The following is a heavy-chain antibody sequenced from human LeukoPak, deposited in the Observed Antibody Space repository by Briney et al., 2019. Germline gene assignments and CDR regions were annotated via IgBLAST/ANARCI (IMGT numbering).Heavy chain of an antibody. CDR2: IYTSGST. CDR1: GGSISSYY. V-gene: IGHV4-4*07. CDR3: ASKPQEDAFDI. J-gene: IGHJ3*02. Sequence: KPSETLSLTCTVSGGSISSYYWSWIRQPAGKGLEWIGRIYTSGSTNYSPSLKSRVTISVDKSKNQFSLKLSSVTAADTAVYYCASKPQEDAFDIWGQGTMVTVSS.